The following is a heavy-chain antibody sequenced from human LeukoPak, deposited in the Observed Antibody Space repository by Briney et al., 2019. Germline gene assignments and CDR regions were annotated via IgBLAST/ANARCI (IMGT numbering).Heavy chain of an antibody. D-gene: IGHD5-18*01. CDR1: GFTFSSYA. J-gene: IGHJ3*02. CDR2: ISYDGSNK. Sequence: GRSLRLSCAASGFTFSSYAMHWVRQAPGKGLEWVAVISYDGSNKYYADSVKGRFTISRDNSKNTLYLQMNSLRAEDTAVYYCAREGTAMVEGHDAFDIWGQGTMVTVS. V-gene: IGHV3-30*04. CDR3: AREGTAMVEGHDAFDI.